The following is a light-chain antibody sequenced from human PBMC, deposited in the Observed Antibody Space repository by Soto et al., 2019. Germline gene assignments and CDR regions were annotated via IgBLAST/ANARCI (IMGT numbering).Light chain of an antibody. CDR1: QSVSSN. CDR3: QQYNNWPPLLT. Sequence: EIVMTQSPATLSVSPGERATLFCRASQSVSSNLAWYQQKPGQAPRLLIYGASTRATGIPARLRGSGSGTEFTLTISSLQSEDFAVYYCQQYNNWPPLLTFGGGTKVEIK. V-gene: IGKV3-15*01. CDR2: GAS. J-gene: IGKJ4*01.